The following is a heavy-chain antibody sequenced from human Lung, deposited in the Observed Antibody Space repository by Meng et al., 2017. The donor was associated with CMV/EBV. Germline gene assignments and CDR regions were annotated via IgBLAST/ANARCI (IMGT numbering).Heavy chain of an antibody. CDR2: IYHSGST. CDR1: GGSISSNGYY. Sequence: QLQPQESGPGLLKPSATLSLTCTVSGGSISSNGYYWDWVRQPPGKGLEWIGAIYHSGSTSYNPSLQSRVTMFVDTSKNQFSLMLTSVTATDTAVYYCARRRGGSGRDCWGQGTLVTVSS. D-gene: IGHD3-10*01. CDR3: ARRRGGSGRDC. V-gene: IGHV4-39*01. J-gene: IGHJ4*02.